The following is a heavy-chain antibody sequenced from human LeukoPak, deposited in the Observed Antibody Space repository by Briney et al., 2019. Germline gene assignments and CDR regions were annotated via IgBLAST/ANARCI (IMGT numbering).Heavy chain of an antibody. CDR3: AKSSTIFGVVKPFDY. V-gene: IGHV4-4*02. Sequence: SETLSLTCAVSGGSISSSNWWSWVRPPPGKGLEWIGEIYHSGSTNYNPSLKSRVTISVDKSKNQFSLKLSSVTAADTAVYYCAKSSTIFGVVKPFDYWGQGTLVTVSS. J-gene: IGHJ4*02. D-gene: IGHD3-3*01. CDR1: GGSISSSNW. CDR2: IYHSGST.